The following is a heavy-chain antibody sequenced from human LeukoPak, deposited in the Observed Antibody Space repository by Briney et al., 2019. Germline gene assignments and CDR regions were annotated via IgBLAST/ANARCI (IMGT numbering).Heavy chain of an antibody. Sequence: PGGSLRLSCAASGFTFSSYGMHWVRQAPGKGLECVAFIRYEGSNKYYADSVKGRFTISRDNSQNTLYLQMNSLRAEDTAVYYCAKPAVWGESSGYYYAYWGQGTLVTVSS. J-gene: IGHJ4*02. V-gene: IGHV3-30*02. CDR1: GFTFSSYG. CDR3: AKPAVWGESSGYYYAY. CDR2: IRYEGSNK. D-gene: IGHD3-22*01.